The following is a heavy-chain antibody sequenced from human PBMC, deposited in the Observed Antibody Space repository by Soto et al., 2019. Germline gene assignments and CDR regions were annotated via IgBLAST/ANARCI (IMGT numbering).Heavy chain of an antibody. V-gene: IGHV3-30*18. CDR3: ANPSEKYCSSSSCYAAFDI. CDR2: ISYDGRNK. Sequence: GGTLRLSCAASGFTFSSYGMPWVRQAPGKGLEWVAVISYDGRNKYYADSLQGRFTISRDNSKNTLYLQMNSLRAEDTAVYYCANPSEKYCSSSSCYAAFDIWGQGTRVTVSS. CDR1: GFTFSSYG. D-gene: IGHD2-2*01. J-gene: IGHJ3*02.